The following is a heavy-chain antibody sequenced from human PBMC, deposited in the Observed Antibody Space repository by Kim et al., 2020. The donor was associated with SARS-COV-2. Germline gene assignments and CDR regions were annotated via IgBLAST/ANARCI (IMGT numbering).Heavy chain of an antibody. D-gene: IGHD6-19*01. J-gene: IGHJ4*02. V-gene: IGHV3-30-3*01. CDR1: GFTFSSYA. Sequence: GGSLRLSCAASGFTFSSYAMHWVRQAPGKGLEWVAVISYDGSNKYYADSVKGRFTISRDNSKNTLYLQMNSLRAEDTAVYYCARSTENIAVAGTPRYWGQGTLVTVSS. CDR3: ARSTENIAVAGTPRY. CDR2: ISYDGSNK.